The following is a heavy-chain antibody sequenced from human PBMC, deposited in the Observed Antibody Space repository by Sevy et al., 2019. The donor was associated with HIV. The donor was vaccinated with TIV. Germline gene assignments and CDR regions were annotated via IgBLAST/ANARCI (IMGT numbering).Heavy chain of an antibody. V-gene: IGHV4-39*01. Sequence: SETLSLTSAVSGGSISSSTYFWGWIRQPPGKGLEWIGGIYYRGSTYSNPSLKSRVTISVDTSKNQFSLKLSSVTAADTALYYCARLGAYYDYVWGTYRPGSFDSWGQGTLVTVSS. J-gene: IGHJ4*02. D-gene: IGHD3-16*02. CDR1: GGSISSSTYF. CDR3: ARLGAYYDYVWGTYRPGSFDS. CDR2: IYYRGST.